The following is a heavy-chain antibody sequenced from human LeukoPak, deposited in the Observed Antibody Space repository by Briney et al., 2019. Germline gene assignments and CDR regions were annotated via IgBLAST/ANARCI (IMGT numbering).Heavy chain of an antibody. V-gene: IGHV1-69*06. Sequence: ASVKVSCKASGGTFSSYAISWVRQAPGQGLEWMGGIIPIFGTANYAQKFQGRVTITADKSTSIAYMELSSLRSEDTAVYYCARAAGPRYCSSTSCRNDYYNGMDVWGKGTTVTVSS. D-gene: IGHD2-2*01. CDR2: IIPIFGTA. CDR3: ARAAGPRYCSSTSCRNDYYNGMDV. CDR1: GGTFSSYA. J-gene: IGHJ6*04.